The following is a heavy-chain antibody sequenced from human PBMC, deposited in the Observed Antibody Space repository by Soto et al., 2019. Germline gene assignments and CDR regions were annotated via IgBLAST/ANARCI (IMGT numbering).Heavy chain of an antibody. CDR1: GGSVSSGSYY. V-gene: IGHV4-61*01. Sequence: SETLSLTCTVSGGSVSSGSYYWSWIRQPPGKGLEWIGYIYYSGSTNYNPSLKSRVTISVDTSKNQFSLKLSSVTAADTAVYYCARERVVTATEFDYWGQGTLVTVSS. CDR3: ARERVVTATEFDY. CDR2: IYYSGST. J-gene: IGHJ4*02. D-gene: IGHD2-21*02.